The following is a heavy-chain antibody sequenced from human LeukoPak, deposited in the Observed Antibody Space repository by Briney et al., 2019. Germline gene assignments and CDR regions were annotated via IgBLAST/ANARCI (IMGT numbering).Heavy chain of an antibody. D-gene: IGHD2-15*01. CDR3: ASGPRWVGAAWAHSFNI. CDR2: IKQDGSDK. Sequence: PGGSLRLSCLDSGFTFSSYWVSWVRQAPGKGLEWVANIKQDGSDKYYVDSVRGRFTISRDNAKNSLYLQMNSLRAEDTAVYFCASGPRWVGAAWAHSFNIWGQGTMVTVSS. V-gene: IGHV3-7*01. J-gene: IGHJ3*02. CDR1: GFTFSSYW.